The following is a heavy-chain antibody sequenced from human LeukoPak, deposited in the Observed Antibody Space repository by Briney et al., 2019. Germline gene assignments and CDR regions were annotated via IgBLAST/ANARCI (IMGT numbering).Heavy chain of an antibody. J-gene: IGHJ4*02. Sequence: SETLSLTCAVSGSSISSGYYWGWIRQPPGKGLEWIGSIYHSGSTYYNPSLKSRVTISVDASKNQFSLKLSSVTAADTAVYYCARHRAGWDSPDPFFDYWGQGTLVTASS. CDR3: ARHRAGWDSPDPFFDY. D-gene: IGHD1-26*01. V-gene: IGHV4-38-2*01. CDR2: IYHSGST. CDR1: GSSISSGYY.